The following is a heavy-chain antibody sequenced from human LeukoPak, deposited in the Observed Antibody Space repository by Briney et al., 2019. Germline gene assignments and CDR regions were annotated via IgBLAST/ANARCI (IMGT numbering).Heavy chain of an antibody. J-gene: IGHJ6*02. CDR3: ARRSSSTLYYGMDV. V-gene: IGHV3-33*08. Sequence: GGSLRLSCAASGFTFSSYAMSWVRQAPGKGLEWVAVIWYDGSNKYYADSVKGRFTISRDNSKNTLYLQMNSLRVEDTAVYYCARRSSSTLYYGMDVWGQGTTVTVSS. CDR1: GFTFSSYA. D-gene: IGHD2-2*01. CDR2: IWYDGSNK.